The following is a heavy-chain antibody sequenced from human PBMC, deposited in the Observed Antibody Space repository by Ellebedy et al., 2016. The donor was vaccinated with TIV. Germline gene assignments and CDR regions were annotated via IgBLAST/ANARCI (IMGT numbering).Heavy chain of an antibody. D-gene: IGHD3-3*01. CDR2: FDAEDGET. CDR3: ATVGPIFQDNEYDFWSSFDH. J-gene: IGHJ4*01. V-gene: IGHV1-24*01. CDR1: GYTLTELS. Sequence: ASSVKVSCKVSGYTLTELSMHWVRQAPGKGLEWMGGFDAEDGETIYAQRFQGRVTMTEDTSTDTAYMELSSLRSEDTAVYYCATVGPIFQDNEYDFWSSFDHWGQGTLVTVSS.